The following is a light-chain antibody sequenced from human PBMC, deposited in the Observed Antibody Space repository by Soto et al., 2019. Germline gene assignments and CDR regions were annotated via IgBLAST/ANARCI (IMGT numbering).Light chain of an antibody. CDR3: AAWYDSMRGVV. V-gene: IGLV1-47*01. Sequence: QSVLTQPPSASGTPGQRVTISCSGSSSNIGSNYVYWYQQLPGTDPQLLIYRNSERPSGVPDRFSGSKSGASASLAISGLLSEDEAAYYCAAWYDSMRGVVFGGGTKVTVL. CDR1: SSNIGSNY. J-gene: IGLJ2*01. CDR2: RNS.